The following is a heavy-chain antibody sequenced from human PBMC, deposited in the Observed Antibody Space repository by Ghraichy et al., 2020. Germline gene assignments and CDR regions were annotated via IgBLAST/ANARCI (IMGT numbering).Heavy chain of an antibody. V-gene: IGHV3-48*02. Sequence: GGSLRLSCAASGFTFSSYSMNWVRQAQGKGLEWVSYISSSSSTIYYADSVKGRFTISRDNAKNSLYLQMNSLRDEDTAVYYCARDKGALGYYGSGSYGYYFDYWGQGTLVTVSS. CDR2: ISSSSSTI. CDR3: ARDKGALGYYGSGSYGYYFDY. CDR1: GFTFSSYS. D-gene: IGHD3-10*01. J-gene: IGHJ4*02.